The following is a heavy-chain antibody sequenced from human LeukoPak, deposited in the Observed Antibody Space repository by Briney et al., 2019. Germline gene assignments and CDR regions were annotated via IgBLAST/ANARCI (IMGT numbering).Heavy chain of an antibody. CDR2: ISYDGSNK. J-gene: IGHJ4*02. D-gene: IGHD3-22*01. CDR1: GFTFSSYA. Sequence: GGFLRLSCAASGFTFSSYAMHWVRQAPGKGLEWVAVISYDGSNKYYADSVKGRFTISRDNSKNTLYLQMNSLRAEDTAVYYCARDYYDSSGSFDYWGQGTLVTVSS. V-gene: IGHV3-30-3*01. CDR3: ARDYYDSSGSFDY.